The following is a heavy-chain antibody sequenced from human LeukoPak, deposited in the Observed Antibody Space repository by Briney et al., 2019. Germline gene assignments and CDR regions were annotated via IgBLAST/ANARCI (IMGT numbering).Heavy chain of an antibody. CDR3: ARESTVTGGISYFDY. D-gene: IGHD4-17*01. V-gene: IGHV3-21*01. CDR1: GFTFSSYS. Sequence: GSLRLSCAASGFTFSSYSMNWVRQAPGKGLEWVSSISSSSSYIYYADSVKGRFTISRDNAKNSLYLQMNSLRAEDTAVYYCARESTVTGGISYFDYWGQGTLVTVSS. J-gene: IGHJ4*02. CDR2: ISSSSSYI.